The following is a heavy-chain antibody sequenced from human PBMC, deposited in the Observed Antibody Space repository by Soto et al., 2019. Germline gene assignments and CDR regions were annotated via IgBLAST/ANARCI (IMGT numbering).Heavy chain of an antibody. CDR3: ARLLPGSGKAKGLKKLRMVLYGMDV. V-gene: IGHV4-30-4*01. J-gene: IGHJ6*02. CDR1: GGSISSGDYY. CDR2: IYYSGTT. D-gene: IGHD3-10*01. Sequence: PSETLSLTCIVSGGSISSGDYYWSWIRQPPGKGLEWIGHIYYSGTTYFNPSLKSRLAISVDKSKNQFSLKLSSVTAADTAVYYCARLLPGSGKAKGLKKLRMVLYGMDVWGQGTTVTVSS.